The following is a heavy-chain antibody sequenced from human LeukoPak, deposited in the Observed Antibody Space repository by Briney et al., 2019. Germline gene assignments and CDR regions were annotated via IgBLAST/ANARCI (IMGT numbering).Heavy chain of an antibody. CDR2: INHSGST. J-gene: IGHJ4*02. D-gene: IGHD3-22*01. CDR3: ARNVAVASYYDSRGYYFDY. Sequence: SSETLSLTCAVYGGSFSGYYWSWIRQPPGKGLEWIGEINHSGSTNYNPSLKSRVTISVDTSKNQFSLKLSSVTAADTAVYYCARNVAVASYYDSRGYYFDYWGQGTLVTVSS. V-gene: IGHV4-34*01. CDR1: GGSFSGYY.